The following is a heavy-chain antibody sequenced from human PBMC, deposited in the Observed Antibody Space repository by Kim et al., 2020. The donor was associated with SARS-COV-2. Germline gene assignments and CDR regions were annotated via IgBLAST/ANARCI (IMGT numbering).Heavy chain of an antibody. J-gene: IGHJ4*02. D-gene: IGHD2-2*01. Sequence: DKDYSTSLKTRLTISKDTSKNQVVLTMTNMDPVDTATYYCARVGSTVAFDYWGQGTLVTVSS. CDR2: DK. CDR3: ARVGSTVAFDY. V-gene: IGHV2-70*01.